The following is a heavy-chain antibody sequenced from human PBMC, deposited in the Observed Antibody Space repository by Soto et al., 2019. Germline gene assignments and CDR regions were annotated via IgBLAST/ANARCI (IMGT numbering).Heavy chain of an antibody. D-gene: IGHD5-18*01. CDR2: IYYSGST. J-gene: IGHJ4*02. V-gene: IGHV4-31*03. Sequence: TLSLTCTVSGGSISSGGYYWSWIRQHPGKGLEWIGYIYYSGSTYYNPSLKSRVTISVDTSKNQFSLKLSSVTAADTAVYYCARSVDTAMETFFDYWGQGTLVTVSS. CDR1: GGSISSGGYY. CDR3: ARSVDTAMETFFDY.